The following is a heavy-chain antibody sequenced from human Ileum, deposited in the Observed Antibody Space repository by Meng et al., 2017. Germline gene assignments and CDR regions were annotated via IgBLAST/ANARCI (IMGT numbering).Heavy chain of an antibody. Sequence: QLTLPASGPALVRPSHTLSLTCTVSGASVCSNNDGWGWLRQPPGKGLEWIGYGSTNHNPSLKSRVTISVDTSQNQFFLTLNSVTAADTAIYYCARDHWGSLDYWGQGILVTSPQ. CDR2: GST. V-gene: IGHV4-61*01. D-gene: IGHD7-27*01. CDR1: GASVCSNNDG. CDR3: ARDHWGSLDY. J-gene: IGHJ4*02.